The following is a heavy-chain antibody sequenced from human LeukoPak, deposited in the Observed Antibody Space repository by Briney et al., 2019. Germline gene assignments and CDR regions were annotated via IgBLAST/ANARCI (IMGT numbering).Heavy chain of an antibody. CDR2: IYHSGST. CDR3: ARETLHYDFWSGYPTRDYYYYYMDV. D-gene: IGHD3-3*01. V-gene: IGHV4-4*02. J-gene: IGHJ6*03. CDR1: GGSISSSNW. Sequence: PSGTLSLTCAVSGGSISSSNWWSWVRQPPGKGLEWIGEIYHSGSTNYNPSLKSRVTISVDKSKNQFSLKLSSVTAADTAVYYCARETLHYDFWSGYPTRDYYYYYMDVWGKGTTVTVSS.